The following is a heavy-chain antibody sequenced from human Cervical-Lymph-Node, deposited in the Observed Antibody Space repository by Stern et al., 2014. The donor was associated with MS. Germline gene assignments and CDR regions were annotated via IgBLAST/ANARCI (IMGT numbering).Heavy chain of an antibody. CDR1: GYDFNTYW. CDR2: IYPRDSDT. CDR3: ARWGDGDASLDY. Sequence: EVQLVESGAEVKTPGASLRISCKGSGYDFNTYWIAWVRQMPGKSLEWMGMIYPRDSDTRYSPSFQGQVTISADKSIRTAYLQWRSLKASDTALYFCARWGDGDASLDYWGQGALVTVSS. D-gene: IGHD4-17*01. V-gene: IGHV5-51*01. J-gene: IGHJ4*02.